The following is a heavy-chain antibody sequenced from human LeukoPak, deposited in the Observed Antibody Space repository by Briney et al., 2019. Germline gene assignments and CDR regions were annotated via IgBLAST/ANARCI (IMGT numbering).Heavy chain of an antibody. Sequence: GGSLRLSCAASGFTFSSYSMSWVRQAPGKGLEWVAHIKQDGSEKYYVDSVKGRFTISRDNAKNSLYLQMNSLRAEDTAVYYCAKCPRARWLRFLSGQPPDYWGQGTLVTVSS. CDR2: IKQDGSEK. CDR1: GFTFSSYS. V-gene: IGHV3-7*01. J-gene: IGHJ4*02. D-gene: IGHD5-12*01. CDR3: AKCPRARWLRFLSGQPPDY.